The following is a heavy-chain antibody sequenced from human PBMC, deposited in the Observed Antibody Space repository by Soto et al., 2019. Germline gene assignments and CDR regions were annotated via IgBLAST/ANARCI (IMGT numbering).Heavy chain of an antibody. Sequence: QVQLVQSGAEVKKPGASVKVSCKASGYTFTSYGISWVRQAPGQGLEWMGWISAYNGNTNYAQKLQGRVTMTTDTTTSTAYMELRSLRSDDTAVYYCARGPPYGFWSGYTHILTGYYGTYFDYWGQGTLVTVSS. CDR1: GYTFTSYG. CDR2: ISAYNGNT. V-gene: IGHV1-18*04. D-gene: IGHD3-9*01. CDR3: ARGPPYGFWSGYTHILTGYYGTYFDY. J-gene: IGHJ4*02.